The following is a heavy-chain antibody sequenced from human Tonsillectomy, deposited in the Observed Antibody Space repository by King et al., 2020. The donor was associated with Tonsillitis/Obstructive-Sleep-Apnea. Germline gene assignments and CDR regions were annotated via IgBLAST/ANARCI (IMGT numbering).Heavy chain of an antibody. CDR3: ARERRGNYFTFDL. Sequence: QLVQSGGGMVKPGGSLTISCAASGFTLSDYSMSWIRQAPGKGLEWVLYICHTGNAKHYGGSLKGRFTISRDNSKNSLYLQMNSLTVEDTAIYYCARERRGNYFTFDLWGQGTLITVSS. CDR1: GFTLSDYS. V-gene: IGHV3-11*01. D-gene: IGHD1-7*01. J-gene: IGHJ3*01. CDR2: ICHTGNAK.